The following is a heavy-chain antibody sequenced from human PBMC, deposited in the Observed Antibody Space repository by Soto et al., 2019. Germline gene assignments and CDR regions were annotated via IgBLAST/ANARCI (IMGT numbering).Heavy chain of an antibody. Sequence: PSETLSLTCTVSGGSISSGGYYWSRIRQHPGKGLEWIGYIYYSGSTYYNPSLKSRVTISVDTSKNQFSLKLSSVTAADTAVYYCARIRSGDSGAFDIWGQGTMVTVSS. D-gene: IGHD2-15*01. V-gene: IGHV4-31*03. J-gene: IGHJ3*02. CDR2: IYYSGST. CDR3: ARIRSGDSGAFDI. CDR1: GGSISSGGYY.